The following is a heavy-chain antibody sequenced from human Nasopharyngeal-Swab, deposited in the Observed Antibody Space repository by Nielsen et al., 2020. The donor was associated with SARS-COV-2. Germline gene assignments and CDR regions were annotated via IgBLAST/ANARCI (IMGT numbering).Heavy chain of an antibody. D-gene: IGHD2-2*01. J-gene: IGHJ5*02. Sequence: KVSCKGSGYSFTSYWIGWVRQMPGKGLEWMGIIYPGDSDTRYSPSFQGQVTISADKSISTAYLQWSSLKASDTAMYYCARTYCSSTSCYWGWFDPWGQGTLVTVSS. CDR2: IYPGDSDT. CDR1: GYSFTSYW. CDR3: ARTYCSSTSCYWGWFDP. V-gene: IGHV5-51*01.